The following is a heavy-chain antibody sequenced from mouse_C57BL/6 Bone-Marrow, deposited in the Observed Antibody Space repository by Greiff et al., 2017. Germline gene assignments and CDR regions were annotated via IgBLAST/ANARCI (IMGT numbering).Heavy chain of an antibody. CDR3: ARRTYYSNYGAMDY. J-gene: IGHJ4*01. CDR2: ISNLAYSI. V-gene: IGHV5-15*04. D-gene: IGHD2-5*01. Sequence: EVKLEESGGGLVQPGGSLKLSCAASGFTFSDYGMAWVRQAPRKGPEWVAFISNLAYSIYYADTVTGRFTISRENAKNTLYLEMSSLRSEDTAMYYCARRTYYSNYGAMDYWGEGTSGTVCS. CDR1: GFTFSDYG.